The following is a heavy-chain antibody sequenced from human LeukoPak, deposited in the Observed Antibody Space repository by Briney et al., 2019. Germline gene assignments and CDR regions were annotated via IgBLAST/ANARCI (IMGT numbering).Heavy chain of an antibody. CDR1: GFTFSSYE. CDR2: ISSSGSAI. D-gene: IGHD3-10*02. CDR3: VELGITMIGGV. J-gene: IGHJ6*04. V-gene: IGHV3-48*03. Sequence: PGGSLRLSCAASGFTFSSYEMNWVRQAPGEGLEWVSYISSSGSAIYYADSVKGRFTISRDNDKNSLYLHMNSLRAEDTAVYYCVELGITMIGGVWGKGTTVTISS.